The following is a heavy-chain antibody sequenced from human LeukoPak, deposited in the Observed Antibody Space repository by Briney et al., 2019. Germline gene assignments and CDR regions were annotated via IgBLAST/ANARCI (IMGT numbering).Heavy chain of an antibody. J-gene: IGHJ4*02. CDR1: GFTFSSYG. CDR3: AKEYSSGWYGGGHFDY. V-gene: IGHV3-30*02. Sequence: SGGSLRLSCAASGFTFSSYGMHWVRQAPGKGLEWVAFIRYDGSNKYYADSVKGRFTISRDNSKNTLYLQMNSLRAEDTAVYYCAKEYSSGWYGGGHFDYWGQGTLVTVSS. D-gene: IGHD6-19*01. CDR2: IRYDGSNK.